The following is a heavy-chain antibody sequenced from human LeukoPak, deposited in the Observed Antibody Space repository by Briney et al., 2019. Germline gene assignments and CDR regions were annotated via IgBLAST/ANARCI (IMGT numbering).Heavy chain of an antibody. Sequence: PGGSLRLSCAASGFTVIRNYMSWVRQAPGKGLEWVSVIYSGGSTYYADSVKGRFTISRDNSKNTLYLQMNSLRAEDTAVYYCARAPGYSSGWVDYWGQGTLVTVSS. CDR3: ARAPGYSSGWVDY. CDR1: GFTVIRNY. V-gene: IGHV3-53*01. J-gene: IGHJ4*02. CDR2: IYSGGST. D-gene: IGHD6-19*01.